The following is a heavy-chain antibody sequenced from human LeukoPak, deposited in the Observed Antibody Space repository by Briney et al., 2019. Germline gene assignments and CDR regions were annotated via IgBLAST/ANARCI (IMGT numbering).Heavy chain of an antibody. V-gene: IGHV4-38-2*01. D-gene: IGHD2-15*01. CDR1: GYSISSGYY. J-gene: IGHJ5*02. CDR3: ARIRIVVVVAADGGRGSWFDP. Sequence: SETLSLTCAVSGYSISSGYYWGWIRQPPGKGLEWIGSIYHSGSTYYNPSLKSRVTISVDTSKNQFSLKLSSVTAADTAVYYCARIRIVVVVAADGGRGSWFDPWGQGTLVTVSS. CDR2: IYHSGST.